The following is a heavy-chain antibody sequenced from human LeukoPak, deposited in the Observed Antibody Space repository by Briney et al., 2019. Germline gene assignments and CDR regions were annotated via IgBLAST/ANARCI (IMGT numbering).Heavy chain of an antibody. CDR3: ARDLMESSGWYSGFDY. Sequence: GASVTVSCKASGYTFTSYYMHWVRQAPGQGLEWMGIINPSGGSTSYAQKFQGRVTMTGDTSTSTVYMELSSLRSEDTAVYYCARDLMESSGWYSGFDYWGQGTLVTVSS. J-gene: IGHJ4*02. D-gene: IGHD6-19*01. CDR1: GYTFTSYY. V-gene: IGHV1-46*01. CDR2: INPSGGST.